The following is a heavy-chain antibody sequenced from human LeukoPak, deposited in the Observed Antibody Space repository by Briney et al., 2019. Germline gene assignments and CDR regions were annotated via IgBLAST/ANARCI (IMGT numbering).Heavy chain of an antibody. Sequence: GGSLRLSCAASGFTFSSYSMNWVRQAPGKGLEWVSSISSSSSYMYYADSVKGRFTISRDNAKNSLYLQMNSLRAEDTAVYYCARVGSYLEDYWGQGTLVTVSS. CDR3: ARVGSYLEDY. CDR1: GFTFSSYS. D-gene: IGHD1-26*01. V-gene: IGHV3-21*01. J-gene: IGHJ4*02. CDR2: ISSSSSYM.